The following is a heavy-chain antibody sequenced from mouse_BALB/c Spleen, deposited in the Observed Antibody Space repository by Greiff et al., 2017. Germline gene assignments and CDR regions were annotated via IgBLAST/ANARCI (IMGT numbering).Heavy chain of an antibody. CDR2: ISSGGSYT. V-gene: IGHV5-9-4*01. D-gene: IGHD6-1*01. J-gene: IGHJ4*01. CDR3: ARERQPYAMDY. Sequence: DVKLVESGGGLVKPGGSLKLSCAASGFTFSSYAMSWVRQSPEKRLEWVAEISSGGSYTYYPDTVTGRFTISRDNAKNTLYLEMSSLRSEDTAMYYCARERQPYAMDYWGQGTSVTVSA. CDR1: GFTFSSYA.